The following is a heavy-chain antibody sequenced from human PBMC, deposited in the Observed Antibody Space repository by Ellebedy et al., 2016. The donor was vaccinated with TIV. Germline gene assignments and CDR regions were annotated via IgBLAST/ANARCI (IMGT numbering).Heavy chain of an antibody. CDR1: GGSISSGGYY. CDR2: IYYSGST. Sequence: MPSETLSLTCTVSGGSISSGGYYWSWIRQHPGKGLEWIGYIYYSGSTYYNPSLKSRVTISVDTSKNQFSLKLSSVTAADTAVYYCARVVPLRDSWYWYFDLWGRGTLVTVSS. D-gene: IGHD2-2*01. CDR3: ARVVPLRDSWYWYFDL. J-gene: IGHJ2*01. V-gene: IGHV4-31*03.